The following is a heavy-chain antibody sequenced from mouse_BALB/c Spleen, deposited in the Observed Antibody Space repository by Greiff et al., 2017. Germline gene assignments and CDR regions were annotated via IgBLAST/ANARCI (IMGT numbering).Heavy chain of an antibody. V-gene: IGHV1-77*01. D-gene: IGHD3-1*01. CDR2: IYPGSGNT. CDR3: ARLGGTEDY. CDR1: GYTFTDYY. Sequence: QVQLQQSGAELARPGASVKLSCKASGYTFTDYYINWVKQRTGQGLEWIGEIYPGSGNTYYNEKFKGKATLTADKSSSTAYMQLSSLTSEDSAVYFCARLGGTEDYWGQGTTLTVSS. J-gene: IGHJ2*01.